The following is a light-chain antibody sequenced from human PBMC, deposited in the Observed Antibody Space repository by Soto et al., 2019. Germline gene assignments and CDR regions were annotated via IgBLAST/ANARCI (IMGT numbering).Light chain of an antibody. Sequence: DIQMTQSPSTLSGSVGDRVTITCRASQTISTWFAWYQQKPGKAPKLLIYKASTLKSGVPSRFSGSGSGTEFALRISSLQPDDFATYYCQHDNSYAEAFGQWTKGELK. V-gene: IGKV1-5*03. J-gene: IGKJ1*01. CDR2: KAS. CDR1: QTISTW. CDR3: QHDNSYAEA.